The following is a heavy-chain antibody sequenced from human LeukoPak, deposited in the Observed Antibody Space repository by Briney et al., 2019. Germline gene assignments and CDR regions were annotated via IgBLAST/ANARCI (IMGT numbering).Heavy chain of an antibody. CDR2: IYYSGST. J-gene: IGHJ4*02. CDR3: AREIYDSSGYYLDY. V-gene: IGHV4-30-4*08. CDR1: GGSISSSSYY. D-gene: IGHD3-22*01. Sequence: PSETLSLTCTVSGGSISSSSYYWGWIRQPPGKGLEWIGYIYYSGSTYYNPSLKSRVTISVDTSKNQFSLKLSSVTAADTAVYYCAREIYDSSGYYLDYWGQGTLVTVSS.